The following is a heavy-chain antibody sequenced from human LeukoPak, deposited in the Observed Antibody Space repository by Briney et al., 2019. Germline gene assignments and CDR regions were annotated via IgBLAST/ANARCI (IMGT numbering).Heavy chain of an antibody. CDR3: ARDDGPVGVDV. CDR1: GGSLSSGDYH. CDR2: IYYSGST. Sequence: PSQTLSLTCTVSGGSLSSGDYHWRWLRQPPGRGLEWIGYIYYSGSTYYNPSLKRRVTISVDTSKNQFSLKLSSVTAADTAVYYCARDDGPVGVDVWGQGTTVTVSS. V-gene: IGHV4-30-4*01. J-gene: IGHJ6*02. D-gene: IGHD4-17*01.